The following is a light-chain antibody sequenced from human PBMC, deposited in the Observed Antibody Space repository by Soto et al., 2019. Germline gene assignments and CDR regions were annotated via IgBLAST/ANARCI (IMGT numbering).Light chain of an antibody. CDR1: QSVSRNY. Sequence: EIVLTQSPGTLSLSPGERATLSCRASQSVSRNYLAWYQQKPGQAPRLLIYGASNRATGIPGRFSGSGSGTDFTLTISRLEPEDFAVYSCQQYGSSPWTFGQGTKV. J-gene: IGKJ1*01. CDR2: GAS. V-gene: IGKV3-20*01. CDR3: QQYGSSPWT.